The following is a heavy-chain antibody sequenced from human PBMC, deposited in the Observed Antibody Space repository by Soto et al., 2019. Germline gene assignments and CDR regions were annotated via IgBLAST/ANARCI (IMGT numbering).Heavy chain of an antibody. Sequence: EVQLVQSGGGLAQPGNSLRLSCAASGFTFRKFWMHWVRQVPGKGPVWDSYISSDGTPTDYADSVKGRFTISRDNAKDTLYLQMDSVRAEDTAVYYCAIQDCTNDVCLEVAVTVGGALESWGQGTLVTVSS. CDR3: AIQDCTNDVCLEVAVTVGGALES. D-gene: IGHD2-8*01. J-gene: IGHJ1*01. V-gene: IGHV3-74*01. CDR1: GFTFRKFW. CDR2: ISSDGTPT.